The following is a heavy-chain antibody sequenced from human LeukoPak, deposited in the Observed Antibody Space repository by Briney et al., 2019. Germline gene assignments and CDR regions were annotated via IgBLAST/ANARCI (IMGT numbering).Heavy chain of an antibody. D-gene: IGHD3-22*01. V-gene: IGHV4-4*07. Sequence: PSETLSLTCTASGGSISSYYWNWIRQPAGKGLEWIGRIYTTGNANYNPSLKSRVTMSIDTSKKQFSLSLSSVTAADTAVYYCARGKYYYDSNTSYRYFDPWGQGTLVTVPS. J-gene: IGHJ5*02. CDR2: IYTTGNA. CDR3: ARGKYYYDSNTSYRYFDP. CDR1: GGSISSYY.